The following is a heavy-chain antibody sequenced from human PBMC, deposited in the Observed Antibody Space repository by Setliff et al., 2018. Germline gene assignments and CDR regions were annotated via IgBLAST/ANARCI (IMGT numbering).Heavy chain of an antibody. Sequence: GGSLRLSCAASGFTFNSYSMNWVRQAPGKGLEWVSFISSNSHYKYYADSLEGRFTISRDNTKNSLYLQMNSLRAEDTAVYYCARDVYDFRTGLADPWGQGTLVTVS. V-gene: IGHV3-21*01. CDR3: ARDVYDFRTGLADP. D-gene: IGHD3-3*01. CDR2: ISSNSHYK. J-gene: IGHJ5*02. CDR1: GFTFNSYS.